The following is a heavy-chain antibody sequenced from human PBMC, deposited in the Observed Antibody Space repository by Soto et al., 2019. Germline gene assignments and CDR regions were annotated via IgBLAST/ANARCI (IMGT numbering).Heavy chain of an antibody. CDR3: ARASGRITIFSIVIAHYYYGMDV. V-gene: IGHV4-61*01. CDR1: GGYLSGNCYY. D-gene: IGHD3-3*01. CDR2: IYHSGST. J-gene: IGHJ6*02. Sequence: QVHLQESGPGLVKPSETLSLTCTISGGYLSGNCYYWSWIRQPPGMGLEWVGYIYHSGSTHHNPTRESRVTLTVDTSKTQFSLKLTSATAADTAVYYCARASGRITIFSIVIAHYYYGMDVWGQGTAVTVSS.